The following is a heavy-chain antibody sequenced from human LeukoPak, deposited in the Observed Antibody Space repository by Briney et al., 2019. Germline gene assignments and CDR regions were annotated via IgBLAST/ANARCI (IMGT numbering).Heavy chain of an antibody. J-gene: IGHJ4*02. V-gene: IGHV3-20*04. CDR1: GFTFDDYG. Sequence: GGSLRLSCAASGFTFDDYGMSWVRQAPGKGLEWVSGINWKGGSTGYADSVKGRFTISRDNAKNSLYLQMNSLRAEDTALYYCARDEYYYDSSGYYFPGGLHYWGQGTLVTVSS. CDR3: ARDEYYYDSSGYYFPGGLHY. D-gene: IGHD3-22*01. CDR2: INWKGGST.